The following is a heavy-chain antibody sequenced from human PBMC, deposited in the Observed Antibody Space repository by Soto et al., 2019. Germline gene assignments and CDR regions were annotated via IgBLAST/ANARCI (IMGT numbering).Heavy chain of an antibody. CDR3: ARVPSLIYDYGDYGPGFFDY. CDR2: ISSSSSYT. D-gene: IGHD4-17*01. CDR1: GFTFSDYY. Sequence: QVQLVESGGGLVKPGGSLRLSCAASGFTFSDYYMSWIRQAPGKGLEWVSYISSSSSYTNYADSVKGRFTISRDNAKNSLYLQMNSLRAEDTAVYYCARVPSLIYDYGDYGPGFFDYWGQGTLVTVSS. V-gene: IGHV3-11*06. J-gene: IGHJ4*02.